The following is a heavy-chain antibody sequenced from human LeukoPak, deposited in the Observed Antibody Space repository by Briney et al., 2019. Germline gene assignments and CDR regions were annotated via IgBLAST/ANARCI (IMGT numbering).Heavy chain of an antibody. CDR1: GFTFSSYW. CDR3: ARGPYDILTGYYGYYFDY. CDR2: INSDGSST. Sequence: PGGSLRLSCAASGFTFSSYWMHWVRQAPGKGLVWVSRINSDGSSTSYADSVKGRFTIPRDNANNTLYLQMNSLRAEDTAVYYCARGPYDILTGYYGYYFDYWGQGTLVTVSS. V-gene: IGHV3-74*01. D-gene: IGHD3-9*01. J-gene: IGHJ4*02.